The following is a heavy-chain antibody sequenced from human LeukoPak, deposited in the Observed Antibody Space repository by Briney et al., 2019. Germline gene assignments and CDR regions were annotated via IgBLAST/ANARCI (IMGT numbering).Heavy chain of an antibody. CDR2: ISSSSSYI. Sequence: GGSLRLSCAASGFTFSSYSMNWVRQAPGKGLEWVSSISSSSSYIYYADSVKGRFTISRDNAKNSLYLQVNSLRAEDTAVYYCASTDYGDYSVYWGQGTLVTVSS. J-gene: IGHJ4*02. CDR3: ASTDYGDYSVY. D-gene: IGHD4-17*01. V-gene: IGHV3-21*01. CDR1: GFTFSSYS.